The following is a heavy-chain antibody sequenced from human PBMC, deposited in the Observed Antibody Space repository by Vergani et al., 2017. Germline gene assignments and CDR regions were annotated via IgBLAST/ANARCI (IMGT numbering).Heavy chain of an antibody. D-gene: IGHD4-17*01. CDR1: GGSISSGGYY. CDR2: IYYSGST. V-gene: IGHV4-31*03. J-gene: IGHJ5*02. CDR3: ARVCHYGDYGRFDP. Sequence: QVQLQESGPGLVKPSQTLSLTCTVSGGSISSGGYYWSWLRQHPGKGLEWIGYIYYSGSTYYNPSLKSRVTISVDTSKNQFSLKLSSVTAADTAVYYCARVCHYGDYGRFDPWGQGTLVTVSS.